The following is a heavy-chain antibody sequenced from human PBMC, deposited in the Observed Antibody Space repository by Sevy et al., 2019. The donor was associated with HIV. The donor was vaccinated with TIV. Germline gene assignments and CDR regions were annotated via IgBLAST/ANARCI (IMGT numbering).Heavy chain of an antibody. J-gene: IGHJ4*02. D-gene: IGHD2-15*01. CDR3: ASRDIVKGFDS. V-gene: IGHV1-2*02. Sequence: ASVKVSCKASGYTFIGFYIHWVRHAPGQGLEWMGWINPNSGDTDYAQKFQGRVTMTRDTSATTAYMELNRLRSDDTAVYFCASRDIVKGFDSWGRGTLVTVSS. CDR2: INPNSGDT. CDR1: GYTFIGFY.